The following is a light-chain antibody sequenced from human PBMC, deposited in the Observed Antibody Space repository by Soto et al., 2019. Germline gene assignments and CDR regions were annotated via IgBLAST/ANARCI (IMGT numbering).Light chain of an antibody. J-gene: IGKJ5*01. CDR3: QQYESYPIT. CDR1: QGISLS. CDR2: DAS. Sequence: IQLTQSPTSLSASVGDRVTITCRASQGISLSLAWYQQRPGNSPRLLIYDASALASGVPSRFSGHASGTEFTLSISSLHPEDFATYFCQQYESYPITFGQGTRLEI. V-gene: IGKV1-13*02.